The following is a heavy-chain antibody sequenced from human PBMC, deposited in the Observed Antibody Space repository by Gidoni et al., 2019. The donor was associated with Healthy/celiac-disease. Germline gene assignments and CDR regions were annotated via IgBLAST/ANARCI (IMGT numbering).Heavy chain of an antibody. V-gene: IGHV3-30*18. CDR3: AKGVQDYYGSGSADY. CDR2: ISYDGSNK. D-gene: IGHD3-10*01. J-gene: IGHJ4*02. CDR1: GFTFSSYG. Sequence: QVQLVESGGGVVQPGRSLRLSCAASGFTFSSYGMHWGRQAPGKGLEWGAVISYDGSNKYYADSGKGRFTISRDNYKNTLYLQMNSLRAEDTAVYYCAKGVQDYYGSGSADYWGQGTLVTVSS.